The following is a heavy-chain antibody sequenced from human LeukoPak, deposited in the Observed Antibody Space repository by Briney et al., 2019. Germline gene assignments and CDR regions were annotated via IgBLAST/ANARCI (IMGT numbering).Heavy chain of an antibody. V-gene: IGHV1-18*01. CDR3: ARETNHYDFWSGHRGDFDY. D-gene: IGHD3-3*01. CDR1: GYTFTSYG. CDR2: ISAYNGNT. Sequence: ASVKVSCKASGYTFTSYGISWVRQAPGQGLEWMGWISAYNGNTNYAQKLQGRVTMTTDTSTSTAYMELRSLRSDDTAVYYCARETNHYDFWSGHRGDFDYWGQGTLVTVYS. J-gene: IGHJ4*02.